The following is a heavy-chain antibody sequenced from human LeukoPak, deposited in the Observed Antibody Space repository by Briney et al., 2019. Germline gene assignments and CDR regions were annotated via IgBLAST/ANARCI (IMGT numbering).Heavy chain of an antibody. D-gene: IGHD3-10*01. V-gene: IGHV4-4*02. CDR1: GYSISNSNW. CDR2: IFHSGST. CDR3: ARDPYGSGTRFDY. Sequence: SETLSLTCAVSGYSISNSNWWSWVRQPPGKGLEWIGEIFHSGSTNYNPSLKSRVTLSVDKSKNQFSLKLTSVTAADTAVYYCARDPYGSGTRFDYWGQGTLVTVSS. J-gene: IGHJ4*02.